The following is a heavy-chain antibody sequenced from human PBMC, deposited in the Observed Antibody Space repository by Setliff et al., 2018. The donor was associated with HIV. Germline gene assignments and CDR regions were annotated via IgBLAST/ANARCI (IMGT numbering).Heavy chain of an antibody. J-gene: IGHJ6*03. D-gene: IGHD2-15*01. CDR2: IYVGGSV. Sequence: SETLSLTCAVSGDSFTTTSHSWTWLRQPAGKGPELIGHIYVGGSVNYNPSLASRVTISMVPSKNQFSLDLSSVTATDTAVYYCARVAAATHYYYYYMDVWGKGTTVTVSS. CDR1: GDSFTTTSHS. CDR3: ARVAAATHYYYYYMDV. V-gene: IGHV4-61*09.